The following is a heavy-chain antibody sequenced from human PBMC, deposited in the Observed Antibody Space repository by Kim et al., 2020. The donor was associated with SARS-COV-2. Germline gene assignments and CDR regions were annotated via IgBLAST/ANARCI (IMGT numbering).Heavy chain of an antibody. V-gene: IGHV1-18*01. J-gene: IGHJ3*02. CDR1: GYTFTSYG. CDR3: ASDIAVAPGGAFDI. Sequence: ASVKVSCKASGYTFTSYGISWVRQAPGQGLEWMGWISAYNGNTNYAQKLQGRVTMTTDTSTSTAYMELRSLRSDDTAVYYCASDIAVAPGGAFDIWGQGTMVTVSS. CDR2: ISAYNGNT. D-gene: IGHD6-19*01.